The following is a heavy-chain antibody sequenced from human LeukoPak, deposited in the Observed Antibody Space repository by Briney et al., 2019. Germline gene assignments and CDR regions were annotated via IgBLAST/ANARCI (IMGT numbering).Heavy chain of an antibody. CDR3: ARGREKYCSRDGCWFDP. Sequence: PGGSLRLSCAASGFTFSSYGMHWVRQAPGKGLEWVSVIYSGGSTYYADSVKGRFTISRHNSKNTLYLQMNSLRAEDTAVYYCARGREKYCSRDGCWFDPWGQGTLVTVSS. J-gene: IGHJ5*02. CDR1: GFTFSSYG. V-gene: IGHV3-53*04. D-gene: IGHD2-2*01. CDR2: IYSGGST.